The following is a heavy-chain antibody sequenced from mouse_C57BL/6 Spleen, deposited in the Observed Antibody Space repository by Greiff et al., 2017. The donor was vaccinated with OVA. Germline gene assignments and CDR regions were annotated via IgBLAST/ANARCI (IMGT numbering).Heavy chain of an antibody. D-gene: IGHD4-1*01. CDR1: GYTFTSYW. Sequence: QVQLQQPGAELVMPGASVKLSCKASGYTFTSYWMHWVKQRPGQGLEWIGEIDPSDSDTNYNQKFKGKSTLTVDKSSSTAYMQLSSLTSEDSAVYYCARSGTWDYWGQGTTLTVSS. CDR3: ARSGTWDY. CDR2: IDPSDSDT. J-gene: IGHJ2*01. V-gene: IGHV1-69*01.